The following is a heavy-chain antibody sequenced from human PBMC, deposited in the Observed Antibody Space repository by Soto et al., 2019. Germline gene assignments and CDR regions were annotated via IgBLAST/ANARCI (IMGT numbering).Heavy chain of an antibody. CDR3: AREPGVSSGWYVDY. CDR2: ITSSSSHI. Sequence: EVQLVESGGGLVKPGGSLRLSCAASGFTFSSHSMNWVRQAPGKGLEWVSSITSSSSHINYADSVKGRFTISRDNAKTSLYLQMNSPRAEDTAVYYCAREPGVSSGWYVDYWGQGTLVTVSS. D-gene: IGHD6-19*01. V-gene: IGHV3-21*01. CDR1: GFTFSSHS. J-gene: IGHJ4*02.